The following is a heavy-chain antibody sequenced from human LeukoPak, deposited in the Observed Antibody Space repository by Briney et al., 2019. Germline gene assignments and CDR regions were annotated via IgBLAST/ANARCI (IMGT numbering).Heavy chain of an antibody. D-gene: IGHD5-12*01. Sequence: SETLSLTCAVYGGSFSGYYWSWIRQPPGKGLEWIGEINHSGSTNYNPSLKSRVTISVDTSKNQFSLRLSSVTAADTAVYYCARLSGYDWESFHDYWGQGTLVTVSS. V-gene: IGHV4-34*01. CDR2: INHSGST. CDR3: ARLSGYDWESFHDY. CDR1: GGSFSGYY. J-gene: IGHJ4*02.